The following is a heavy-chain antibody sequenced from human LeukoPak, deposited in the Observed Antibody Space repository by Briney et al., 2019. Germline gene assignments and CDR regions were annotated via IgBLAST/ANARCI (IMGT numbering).Heavy chain of an antibody. J-gene: IGHJ3*02. V-gene: IGHV3-30*02. CDR1: GFTFSSYG. CDR3: AKDRYRDIVVVPAARVSAFDI. Sequence: GGSLRLSCAASGFTFSSYGMHWVRQAPGKGLEWVAFIRYDGSNKYYADSVKGRFTISRGNSKNTLYLQMNSLRAEDTAVYYCAKDRYRDIVVVPAARVSAFDIWGQGTMVTVSS. CDR2: IRYDGSNK. D-gene: IGHD2-2*01.